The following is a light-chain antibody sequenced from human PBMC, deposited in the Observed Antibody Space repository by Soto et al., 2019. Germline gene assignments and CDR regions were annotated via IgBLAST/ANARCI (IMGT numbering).Light chain of an antibody. CDR2: DVT. Sequence: QSALTQPRSVSGSPGQTVTISCTGTSTEVGGYNYVSWYQQHTGKAPKLMIYDVTKRPSGVPDRFSGSKSGNTASLTSSGLQAEDEDDYYCCSSGGSHAFFGTGTKLTV. J-gene: IGLJ1*01. CDR3: CSSGGSHAF. V-gene: IGLV2-11*01. CDR1: STEVGGYNY.